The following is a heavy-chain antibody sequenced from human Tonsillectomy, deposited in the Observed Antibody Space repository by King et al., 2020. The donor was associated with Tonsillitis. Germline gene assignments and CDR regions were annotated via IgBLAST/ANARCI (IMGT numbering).Heavy chain of an antibody. Sequence: VPLQESGPGLVKPSENLSLTCTVSGGSISSYYWSWIRQPPGKGLEWIGYIYYSGSTNYNPSLKSRVTISVDTSKNQFSLKLSSVTAADTAVYYCAREISGSHFDYWGQGTLVTVSS. V-gene: IGHV4-59*01. J-gene: IGHJ4*02. CDR2: IYYSGST. D-gene: IGHD3-22*01. CDR3: AREISGSHFDY. CDR1: GGSISSYY.